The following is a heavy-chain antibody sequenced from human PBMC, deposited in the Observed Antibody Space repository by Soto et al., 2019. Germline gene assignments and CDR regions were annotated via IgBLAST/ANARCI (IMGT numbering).Heavy chain of an antibody. CDR3: ATQEVGGSYVYTFDP. D-gene: IGHD1-26*01. Sequence: SETLSLTCAVSGGSISSGGYSWSWIRQPPGKGLDWIGYIYHSGSTYYNPSLKSRVTISVDRSKNQFSLKLSSVTAADTAVYYCATQEVGGSYVYTFDPWDQGTLVTVSS. CDR2: IYHSGST. CDR1: GGSISSGGYS. V-gene: IGHV4-30-2*01. J-gene: IGHJ5*02.